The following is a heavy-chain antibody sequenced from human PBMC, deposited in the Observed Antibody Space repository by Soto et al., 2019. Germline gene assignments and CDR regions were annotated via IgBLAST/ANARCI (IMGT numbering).Heavy chain of an antibody. J-gene: IGHJ4*02. CDR2: IIPIFGTA. D-gene: IGHD4-17*01. Sequence: QVQLVQSGAEVKKPGSSVKVSCKASGGTFSSYAISWVRQAPGQGLEWMGGIIPIFGTAHYAQKFQGSVTITADESTSTAYMELSSLRSEDTAVYYCARYSRGGAYGDYNYWCQGTLVTVSS. CDR1: GGTFSSYA. CDR3: ARYSRGGAYGDYNY. V-gene: IGHV1-69*01.